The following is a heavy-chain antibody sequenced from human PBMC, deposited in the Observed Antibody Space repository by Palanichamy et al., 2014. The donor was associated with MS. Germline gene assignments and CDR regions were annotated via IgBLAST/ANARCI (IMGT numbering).Heavy chain of an antibody. D-gene: IGHD1-26*01. CDR1: GFTFSSYG. CDR2: IWYDGSIQ. J-gene: IGHJ6*02. Sequence: QVQLVEVWGRRGPAWRSLRLSCAASGFTFSSYGMHFVRQAPGKGLEWVAVIWYDGSIQYYADSVKGRFTISRDNSKNTLYPQMNSLRAEDTAVYYCARGWVLGAGDYYYYAMDVWGQGTTVTVSS. CDR3: ARGWVLGAGDYYYYAMDV. V-gene: IGHV3-33*01.